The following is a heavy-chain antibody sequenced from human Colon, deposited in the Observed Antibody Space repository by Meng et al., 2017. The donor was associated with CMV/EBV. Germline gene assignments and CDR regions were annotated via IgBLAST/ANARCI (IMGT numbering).Heavy chain of an antibody. V-gene: IGHV4-59*01. Sequence: SETLSLTCAVSGGSISSYWWSWIRQSPGKGLEWIGHIYHSGSTIYNPSLKSRVTISLDTSKNQFSLKLSSVTAADTAVYYCAREMTAICNWLDSWGQGTLVTVSS. CDR2: IYHSGST. CDR1: GGSISSYW. J-gene: IGHJ5*01. D-gene: IGHD2-21*02. CDR3: AREMTAICNWLDS.